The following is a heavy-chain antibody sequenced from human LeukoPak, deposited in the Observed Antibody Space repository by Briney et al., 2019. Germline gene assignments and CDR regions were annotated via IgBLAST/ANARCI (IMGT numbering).Heavy chain of an antibody. CDR2: IYYSGST. CDR1: GGSISSYY. Sequence: SETLSLTCTVSGGSISSYYWSWIRQPPGKGLEWIGYIYYSGSTNYNPSLKSRVTISVDTSKNQFSLKLSSVTAADTAVYYCARVVAVAATGAFDIWGQGTMVTVSS. CDR3: ARVVAVAATGAFDI. V-gene: IGHV4-59*01. J-gene: IGHJ3*02. D-gene: IGHD6-19*01.